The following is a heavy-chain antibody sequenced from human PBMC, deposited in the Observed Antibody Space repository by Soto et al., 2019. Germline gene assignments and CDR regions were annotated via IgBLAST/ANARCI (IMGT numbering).Heavy chain of an antibody. J-gene: IGHJ4*02. V-gene: IGHV3-72*01. CDR1: GFTFSDHY. CDR3: AREPQKGDYFDY. CDR2: TRNKANSYTT. D-gene: IGHD1-26*01. Sequence: EVQLVESGGGLVQPGGSLRLSCAASGFTFSDHYMDWVRQAPGKGLAWVGRTRNKANSYTTEYAASVKGRFTISRDDSKNSLYLQMNSLKTEDTAVYYCAREPQKGDYFDYWGQGTLVTVSS.